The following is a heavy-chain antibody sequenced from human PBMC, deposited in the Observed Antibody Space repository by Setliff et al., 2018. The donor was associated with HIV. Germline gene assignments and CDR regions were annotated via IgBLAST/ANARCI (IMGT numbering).Heavy chain of an antibody. D-gene: IGHD6-13*01. J-gene: IGHJ4*02. V-gene: IGHV1-2*02. CDR1: EYTFTDYY. CDR3: LRRATAAEVFDY. Sequence: GASVKVSCKASEYTFTDYYMHWMRQAPGRGLEWMGWIYPKSGDTSYSEKFQGRLTITRDTSANTAYMELSNLRSEDTAIYYCLRRATAAEVFDYWGQGTLVTVSS. CDR2: IYPKSGDT.